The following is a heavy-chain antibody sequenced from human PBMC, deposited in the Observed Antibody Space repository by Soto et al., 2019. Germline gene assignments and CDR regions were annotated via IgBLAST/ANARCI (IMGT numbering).Heavy chain of an antibody. D-gene: IGHD3-10*01. J-gene: IGHJ3*02. CDR1: GYTFPSNG. V-gene: IGHV1-18*01. CDR3: ARGRQTFGELYDAFDI. CDR2: ISAYNGNA. Sequence: QVQLVQSGAEVKKPGASVRVSCKASGYTFPSNGISWVRQAPGQGLEWMGWISAYNGNANYARNLQGRVTMTTDTSTSTAYMELRSLRSDDTAVYYCARGRQTFGELYDAFDIWGQGTMVTVSS.